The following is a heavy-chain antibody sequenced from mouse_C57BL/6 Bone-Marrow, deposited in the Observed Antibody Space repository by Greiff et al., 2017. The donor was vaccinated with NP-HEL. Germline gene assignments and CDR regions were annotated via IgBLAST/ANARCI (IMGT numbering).Heavy chain of an antibody. CDR3: YSSYPSWFAY. J-gene: IGHJ3*01. CDR1: GYAFSSSW. D-gene: IGHD1-1*01. Sequence: QVQLQQSGPELVKPGASVKISCKASGYAFSSSWMNWVKQRPGKGLEWIGRIYPGDGDTNYNGKFKGKATLTADKSSSTAYMQLSSLTSEDSAVYFCYSSYPSWFAYWGQGTLVTVSA. V-gene: IGHV1-82*01. CDR2: IYPGDGDT.